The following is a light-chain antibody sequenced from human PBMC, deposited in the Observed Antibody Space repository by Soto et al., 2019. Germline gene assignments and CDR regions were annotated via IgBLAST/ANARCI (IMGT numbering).Light chain of an antibody. CDR3: QQYGSSPET. Sequence: EIVLTQSPATLPLSPGERATLSCSASQSVSSSYLAWYQQKPGQAPRLLIYGASSRATGIPDRFSGSGSGTDFTLTISRLEPEDFAVYYCQQYGSSPETFGQGTKVDIK. CDR1: QSVSSSY. V-gene: IGKV3-20*01. CDR2: GAS. J-gene: IGKJ1*01.